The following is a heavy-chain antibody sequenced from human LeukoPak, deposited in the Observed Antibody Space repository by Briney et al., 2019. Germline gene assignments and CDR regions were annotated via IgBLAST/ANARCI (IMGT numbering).Heavy chain of an antibody. J-gene: IGHJ5*02. V-gene: IGHV4-34*01. CDR1: GGSFSGYY. CDR2: SNHSGST. D-gene: IGHD2-21*02. Sequence: SETLSLTCAVYGGSFSGYYWSWIRQPPGKGLEWVGESNHSGSTNYNPSLKSRVTISVDTSKNQFPLKLSSVTAADTAVYYCARGPQELLAYSGGDCYSPWFDPWGQGTLVTVSS. CDR3: ARGPQELLAYSGGDCYSPWFDP.